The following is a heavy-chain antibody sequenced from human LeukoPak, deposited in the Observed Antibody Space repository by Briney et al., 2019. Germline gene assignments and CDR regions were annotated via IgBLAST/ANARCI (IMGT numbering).Heavy chain of an antibody. D-gene: IGHD2-15*01. J-gene: IGHJ6*02. CDR3: ARLTPKRYSGMDV. V-gene: IGHV4-39*01. Sequence: PSKTLSLTCTVSGGSISSSSYCWGWIRQSPGKGLDWIGTIFYSGSTFYNPSLKSRITISVDTSKNQFSLKLSSVTAADTAVYYCARLTPKRYSGMDVWGQGTTVTVSS. CDR1: GGSISSSSYC. CDR2: IFYSGST.